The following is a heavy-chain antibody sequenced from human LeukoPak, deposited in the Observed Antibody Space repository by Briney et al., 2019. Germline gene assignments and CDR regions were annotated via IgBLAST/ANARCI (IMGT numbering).Heavy chain of an antibody. J-gene: IGHJ4*02. CDR3: ARDGDSSGYYYFDY. Sequence: SVKVSCKASGGTFSSYAISWVRQAPGQGLEWMGRIIPILGIANYAQKFQGRVTITADKSTSTAYMELSSLRSEDTAVYYCARDGDSSGYYYFDYWGQGTLVTVSS. CDR2: IIPILGIA. D-gene: IGHD3-22*01. V-gene: IGHV1-69*04. CDR1: GGTFSSYA.